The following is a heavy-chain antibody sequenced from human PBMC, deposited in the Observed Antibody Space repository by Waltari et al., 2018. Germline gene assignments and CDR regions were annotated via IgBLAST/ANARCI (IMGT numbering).Heavy chain of an antibody. Sequence: QLVQSGTEVKKPGESLKISCKTSGYSFNNYWIGWVRQMPGKGLEWMGIVRPDNSDTRYSPSFRDQVTISADKSISIAYLQWSSLKASDTAIYYCARHTEDDNGDDWGQGTLVTVSS. V-gene: IGHV5-51*01. J-gene: IGHJ4*02. CDR3: ARHTEDDNGDD. CDR1: GYSFNNYW. CDR2: VRPDNSDT. D-gene: IGHD1-1*01.